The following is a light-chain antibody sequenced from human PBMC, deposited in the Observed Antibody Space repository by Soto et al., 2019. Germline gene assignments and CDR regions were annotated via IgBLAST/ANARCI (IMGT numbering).Light chain of an antibody. Sequence: EIVMPQSPVILSVSPGARGPLSCRASESVSTNLAWYQQNPGQAPRLLIYGASTRATGIPARFSGSGSGTDFTLTISSLEPEDFAVYYCQQRSNWPITFGQGTRLEIK. CDR1: ESVSTN. CDR3: QQRSNWPIT. J-gene: IGKJ5*01. V-gene: IGKV3-15*01. CDR2: GAS.